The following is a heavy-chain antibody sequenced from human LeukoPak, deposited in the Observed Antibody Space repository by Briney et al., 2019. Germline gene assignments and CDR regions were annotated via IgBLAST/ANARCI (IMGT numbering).Heavy chain of an antibody. Sequence: PGGSLRLSCAVSGLTFRNYWMHWVRQAPGKGLVWVSRINGDGSDISYADSVKGRFTISRDNAKNTLSLQMNSLTDDDTALYYCTGGFGHNWSPFENWGQGTLVTVSS. CDR1: GLTFRNYW. D-gene: IGHD1-1*01. CDR3: TGGFGHNWSPFEN. J-gene: IGHJ4*02. CDR2: INGDGSDI. V-gene: IGHV3-74*01.